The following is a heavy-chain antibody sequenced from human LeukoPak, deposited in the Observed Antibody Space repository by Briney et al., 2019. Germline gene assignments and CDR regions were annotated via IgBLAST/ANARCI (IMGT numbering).Heavy chain of an antibody. D-gene: IGHD1-26*01. Sequence: RASVNVSCKASGYTFTSYYMHWVRQAPGQGLEWMGIINPSGGSISYAQKFQGRVTMTRDTSTSTVYMELSSLRSEDTAVYYCARDGRVGNGFFDYWGQGTLVTVSS. CDR2: INPSGGSI. CDR1: GYTFTSYY. V-gene: IGHV1-46*01. CDR3: ARDGRVGNGFFDY. J-gene: IGHJ4*02.